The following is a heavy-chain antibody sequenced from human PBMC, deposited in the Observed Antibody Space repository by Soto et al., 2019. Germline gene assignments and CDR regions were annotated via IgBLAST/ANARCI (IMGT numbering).Heavy chain of an antibody. D-gene: IGHD3-10*01. J-gene: IGHJ6*02. CDR3: ARAVHRYYYGSGSYYNYYYYYGMDV. V-gene: IGHV4-34*01. Sequence: PSETLSLTCAVYGGSFSGYYWSWIRQPPGKGLEWIGEINHSGSTNYNPSLKSRVTISVDTSKNQFHLKLSSVTAADTAVYYCARAVHRYYYGSGSYYNYYYYYGMDVWGQGTTVTVSS. CDR2: INHSGST. CDR1: GGSFSGYY.